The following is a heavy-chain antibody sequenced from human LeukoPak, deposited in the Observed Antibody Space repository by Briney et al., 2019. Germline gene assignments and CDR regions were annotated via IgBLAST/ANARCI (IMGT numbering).Heavy chain of an antibody. CDR3: ASRTAAPGTGDY. V-gene: IGHV1-2*02. CDR1: GYTFTGYL. J-gene: IGHJ4*02. Sequence: ASVKVSCKASGYTFTGYLMHWVRQAPGQGLEWMGWINPNSGGTNYAQMFQGGVTMTRDTSISTAYMELNRPRSDDTAVYYCASRTAAPGTGDYWGQGTLVIVSS. D-gene: IGHD6-13*01. CDR2: INPNSGGT.